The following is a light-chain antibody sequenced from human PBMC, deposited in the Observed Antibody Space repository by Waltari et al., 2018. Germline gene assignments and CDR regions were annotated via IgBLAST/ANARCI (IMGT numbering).Light chain of an antibody. CDR1: ESLVHSNGYSD. Sequence: DIVMTQSPLSLPVTPGEQASISCRSSESLVHSNGYSDLDWYLQKTVQSPLLLIYLSFNRASGVPDRFIGSGSGTDVTLKISRVEAEDVGIYYCMQALETWTFGQGTKVEI. CDR2: LSF. J-gene: IGKJ1*01. V-gene: IGKV2-28*01. CDR3: MQALETWT.